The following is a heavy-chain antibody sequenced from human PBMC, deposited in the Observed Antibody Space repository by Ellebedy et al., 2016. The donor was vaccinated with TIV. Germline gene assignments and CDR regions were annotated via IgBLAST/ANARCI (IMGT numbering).Heavy chain of an antibody. J-gene: IGHJ4*02. CDR2: IFSTGST. Sequence: MPSETLSLTCTVSGGPFRSSYWTWIRQPAGKGLEWIGRIFSTGSTNYNPSLKSRLTMSVDMSKNQFSLKLSSVTAADTAVYYCARCPGDTAMVTCYFDYWGQGTLVTVSS. V-gene: IGHV4-4*07. CDR1: GGPFRSSY. CDR3: ARCPGDTAMVTCYFDY. D-gene: IGHD5-18*01.